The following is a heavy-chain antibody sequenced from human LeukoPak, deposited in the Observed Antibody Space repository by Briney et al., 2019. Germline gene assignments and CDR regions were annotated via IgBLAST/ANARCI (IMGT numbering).Heavy chain of an antibody. Sequence: PGGSLRLSCAASGFTFDDYGMSWVRQAPGKGLEWVSGINGNGGSTNYADSVKGRFTISRDNAKNSLYLQMNSLRVEDTALYCCARGQLDFDYWGQGTVVTVSS. CDR2: INGNGGST. D-gene: IGHD1-1*01. CDR3: ARGQLDFDY. CDR1: GFTFDDYG. V-gene: IGHV3-20*04. J-gene: IGHJ4*02.